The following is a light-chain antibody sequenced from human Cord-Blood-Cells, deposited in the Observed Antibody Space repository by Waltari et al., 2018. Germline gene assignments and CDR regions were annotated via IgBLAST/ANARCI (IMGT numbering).Light chain of an antibody. CDR3: CSYAGSYTYV. J-gene: IGLJ1*01. CDR2: DVS. V-gene: IGLV2-11*01. CDR1: SSDVGGYNY. Sequence: QSALTQPRSVSGSPGQSVTISCTGTSSDVGGYNYVSWYQQRPGKAPNLMIYDVSNRPSGVPDRFSGSKSGNTASLTISGLQAEDEADYYCCSYAGSYTYVFGTGTKVTVL.